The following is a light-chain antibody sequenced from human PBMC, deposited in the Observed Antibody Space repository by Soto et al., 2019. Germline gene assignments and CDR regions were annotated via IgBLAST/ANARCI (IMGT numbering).Light chain of an antibody. J-gene: IGKJ4*01. V-gene: IGKV3-15*01. CDR2: GAS. Sequence: EIVMTQSLATLSVSPGERASLSCRASQSVSSNLAWYQEKPGQPPRLLIYGASTRATGIAARFSGSGSGTEFTLTISSLQSEDFAVYYCQQYNNWPLTFGGGTKVEIK. CDR1: QSVSSN. CDR3: QQYNNWPLT.